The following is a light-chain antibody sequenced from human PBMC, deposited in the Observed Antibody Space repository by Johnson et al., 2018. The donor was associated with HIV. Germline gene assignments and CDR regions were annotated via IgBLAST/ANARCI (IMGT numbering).Light chain of an antibody. J-gene: IGLJ1*01. CDR3: GTLDSSLSAGV. V-gene: IGLV1-51*02. Sequence: QSVLTQPPSVSAAPGQKVTISCSGSSSNSGNNYVSWYQQLPGTAPKLLIYENNKRPSGIPDRFSGSKSGTSATLGITGLQTGDEADYYCGTLDSSLSAGVFGTGTKVTVL. CDR2: ENN. CDR1: SSNSGNNY.